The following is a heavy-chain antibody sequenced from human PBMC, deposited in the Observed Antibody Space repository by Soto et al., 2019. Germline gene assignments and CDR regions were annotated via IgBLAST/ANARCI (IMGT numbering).Heavy chain of an antibody. CDR3: ARGPWSYCRSTSCPSAFDY. V-gene: IGHV1-69*02. Sequence: QVQLVQSGAEVKKPGSSVKVSCKASGGTFSSYTISWVRQAPGQGLEWMGRIIPILGIANYAQKFQGRVTITADKSTSTAYMELSSLRSEDTAVHYCARGPWSYCRSTSCPSAFDYWGQGTLFTVSS. CDR2: IIPILGIA. D-gene: IGHD2-2*01. J-gene: IGHJ4*02. CDR1: GGTFSSYT.